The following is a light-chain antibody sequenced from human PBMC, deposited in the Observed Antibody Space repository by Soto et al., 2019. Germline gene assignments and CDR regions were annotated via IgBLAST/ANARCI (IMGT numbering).Light chain of an antibody. CDR1: QSIINW. CDR3: QQYDSFSGT. V-gene: IGKV1-5*01. CDR2: GAS. J-gene: IGKJ1*01. Sequence: DVQMTQSPSTLSASVGGRVTITCRASQSIINWLAWYQQKPGKAPKLLIYGASSLESGVPSRFSGSGSGTEFTLTITNLQPDDFATYYCQQYDSFSGTFGRGTKVDIK.